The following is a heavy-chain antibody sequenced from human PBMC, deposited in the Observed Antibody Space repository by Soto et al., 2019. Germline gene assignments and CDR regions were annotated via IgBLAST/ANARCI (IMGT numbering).Heavy chain of an antibody. CDR2: MFYTGRS. V-gene: IGHV4-59*13. CDR1: GASMTNYY. D-gene: IGHD3-16*01. J-gene: IGHJ4*02. CDR3: VRSGHSFGGVV. Sequence: SETLSLTCSVSGASMTNYYGSGVRQSPGKGLEWIGYMFYTGRSNYNPSLKSRVAISIDTSKNQIYLNLRSVTAADTAVYYCVRSGHSFGGVVWGQGTLVTVSS.